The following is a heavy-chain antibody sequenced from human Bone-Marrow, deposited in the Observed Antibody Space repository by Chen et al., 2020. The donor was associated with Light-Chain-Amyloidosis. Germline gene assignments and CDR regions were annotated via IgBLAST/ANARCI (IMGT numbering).Heavy chain of an antibody. CDR3: ARDFQRYYEFWGESFDP. J-gene: IGHJ5*02. V-gene: IGHV3-33*01. CDR2: IWYDGSNK. CDR1: GFPFSSYG. Sequence: QVQLVESGGGVVQPGRSLRLSCAASGFPFSSYGMHWVRQAPGKGLGWVACIWYDGSNKYYAESVKCRVTISRDNSKNTLYLQMNSLGAEDTAVYYCARDFQRYYEFWGESFDPWGQGTLVTVSS. D-gene: IGHD3-3*01.